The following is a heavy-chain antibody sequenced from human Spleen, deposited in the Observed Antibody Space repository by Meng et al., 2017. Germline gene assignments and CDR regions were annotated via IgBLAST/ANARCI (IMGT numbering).Heavy chain of an antibody. J-gene: IGHJ4*02. D-gene: IGHD4-11*01. CDR3: ARGPTTMAHDIDY. CDR1: GGSFSDYY. V-gene: IGHV4-34*01. Sequence: QAQLQEWGAGLLKPSETLSLTFVVSGGSFSDYYWSWIRQPPGKGLEWIGEINHSGSTNYNPSLESRATISVDTSQNNLSLKLSSVTAADSAVYYCARGPTTMAHDIDYWGQGTLVTVSS. CDR2: INHSGST.